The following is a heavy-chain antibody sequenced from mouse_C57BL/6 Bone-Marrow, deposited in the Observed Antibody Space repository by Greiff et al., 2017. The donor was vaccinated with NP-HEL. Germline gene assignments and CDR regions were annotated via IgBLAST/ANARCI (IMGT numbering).Heavy chain of an antibody. J-gene: IGHJ3*01. CDR3: ARESTMVTTDGFAY. V-gene: IGHV5-4*01. D-gene: IGHD2-2*01. CDR2: ISDGGSYT. CDR1: GFTFSSYA. Sequence: EVQRVESGGGLVKPGGSLKLSCAASGFTFSSYAMSWVRQTPEKRLEWVATISDGGSYTYYPDNVKGRFTISRDNAKNNLYLQMSHLKSEDTAMYYCARESTMVTTDGFAYWGQGTLVTVSA.